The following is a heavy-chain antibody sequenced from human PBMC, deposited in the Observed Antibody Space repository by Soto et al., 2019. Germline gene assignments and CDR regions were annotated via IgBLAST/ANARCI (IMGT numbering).Heavy chain of an antibody. D-gene: IGHD2-15*01. Sequence: QVQLVQSGAEVKKPGSSVKVSCKASGGTFSSYAISWVRQAPGQGLEWMGGIIPIFGTANYAQEFQGRVTINADESRRTAYMELSSLITEDTAVYSCASEAPTIDLAGQNWFDPRGQGTLVAVSS. CDR2: IIPIFGTA. CDR1: GGTFSSYA. J-gene: IGHJ5*02. CDR3: ASEAPTIDLAGQNWFDP. V-gene: IGHV1-69*12.